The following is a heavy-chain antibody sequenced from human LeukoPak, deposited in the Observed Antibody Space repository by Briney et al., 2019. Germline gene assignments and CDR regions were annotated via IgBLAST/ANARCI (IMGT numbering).Heavy chain of an antibody. V-gene: IGHV4-38-2*02. CDR2: IYHSGST. D-gene: IGHD2-2*01. Sequence: SETLSLTCTVSGYSISSGYYWGWIRQPPGKGLEWIGSIYHSGSTYYNPSLKSRVTIFVDPSKNQFSLNLRSVTAADTAVYYCARHERCSSINCIYNWFDPWGQGTLVIVSS. CDR3: ARHERCSSINCIYNWFDP. J-gene: IGHJ5*02. CDR1: GYSISSGYY.